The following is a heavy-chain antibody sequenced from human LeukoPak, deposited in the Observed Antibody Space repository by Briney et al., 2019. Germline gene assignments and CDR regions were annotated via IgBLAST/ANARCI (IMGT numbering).Heavy chain of an antibody. CDR1: GFTFSSYA. J-gene: IGHJ4*02. D-gene: IGHD2-15*01. CDR3: ARRGYCSGGSCYSWYFDY. V-gene: IGHV4-34*01. CDR2: INHSGST. Sequence: PGGSLRLSCAASGFTFSSYAMSCIRQPPGKGLEWIGEINHSGSTNYNPSLKSRVTISVNTSKNQFSLKLSSVTAADTAVYYCARRGYCSGGSCYSWYFDYWGQGTLVTVSS.